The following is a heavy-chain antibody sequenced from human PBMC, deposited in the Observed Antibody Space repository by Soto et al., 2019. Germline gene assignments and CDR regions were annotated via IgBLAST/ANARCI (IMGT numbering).Heavy chain of an antibody. V-gene: IGHV3-7*01. CDR1: GFSFSSYW. CDR2: IKQDGSEK. Sequence: GGSLRLSCVASGFSFSSYWMSWVRQAPGKGLEWVANIKQDGSEKYYVDSVKGRFSISRDNAKNSLYLQMNSLRAEDTAVYYCARDVARSGGSMIRGVITPTYYYYGLDVWGQGTTVT. D-gene: IGHD3-10*01. CDR3: ARDVARSGGSMIRGVITPTYYYYGLDV. J-gene: IGHJ6*02.